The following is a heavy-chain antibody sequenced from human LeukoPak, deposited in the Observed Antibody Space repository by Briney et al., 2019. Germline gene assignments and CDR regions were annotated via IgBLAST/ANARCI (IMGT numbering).Heavy chain of an antibody. CDR2: INNDGSST. Sequence: GGSLRLSCAASGFTFSSYAMSWVRQAPGKGLEWVSRINNDGSSTTYADSVEGRFTISRDNAKNTLNLQMNSLRAEDTAVYFCARGGSGSFDYWGQGTLVTVSS. V-gene: IGHV3-74*01. J-gene: IGHJ4*02. CDR3: ARGGSGSFDY. CDR1: GFTFSSYA. D-gene: IGHD2-15*01.